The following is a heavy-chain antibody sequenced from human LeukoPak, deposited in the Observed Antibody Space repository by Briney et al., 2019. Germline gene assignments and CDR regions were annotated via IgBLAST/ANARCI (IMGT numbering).Heavy chain of an antibody. CDR3: AKDRLDYDILTGYYDY. CDR1: GFTFSSYA. Sequence: GGSLRLSCAASGFTFSSYAMSWVRQAPGKGLEWVSAISGSGGSTYYADSVKGRSTISRDNSKNTLYLQMSSLRAEDTAVYYCAKDRLDYDILTGYYDYWGQGTLVTVSS. CDR2: ISGSGGST. D-gene: IGHD3-9*01. J-gene: IGHJ4*02. V-gene: IGHV3-23*01.